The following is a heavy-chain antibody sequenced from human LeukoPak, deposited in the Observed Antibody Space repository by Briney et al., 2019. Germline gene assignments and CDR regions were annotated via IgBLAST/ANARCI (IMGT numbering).Heavy chain of an antibody. V-gene: IGHV3-30*18. J-gene: IGHJ4*02. Sequence: PGGSLRLSCAASGFTFSSYGMHWVRQAPGKGLEWVAVISYDGSNKYYADSVKGRFTISRDNSKNTLYLQMNSLRAEDTAVYYCAKDMWVVGATHQDYWGQGTLVTVSS. CDR2: ISYDGSNK. CDR3: AKDMWVVGATHQDY. D-gene: IGHD1-26*01. CDR1: GFTFSSYG.